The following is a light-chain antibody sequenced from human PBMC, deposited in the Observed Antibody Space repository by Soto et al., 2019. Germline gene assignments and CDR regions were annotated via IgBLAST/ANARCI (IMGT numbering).Light chain of an antibody. Sequence: DIQMTQSPSSLSASVGDRVTITCRASRGISSFLAWYQQRPGKVPKLLIYGASTLQSGVPSRFSGSGTGTDFTLAISSLQPEDAATYYCQKYDSAPLTFGPVTKVDVK. V-gene: IGKV1-27*01. CDR2: GAS. J-gene: IGKJ3*01. CDR1: RGISSF. CDR3: QKYDSAPLT.